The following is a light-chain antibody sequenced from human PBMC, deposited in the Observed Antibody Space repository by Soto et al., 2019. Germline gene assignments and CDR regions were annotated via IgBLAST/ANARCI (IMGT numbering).Light chain of an antibody. Sequence: EIVLTQSPATLSLSPGGRAPLSCRASQSVSSYLAWSQQKPGQAPRLLIYDASNRATGIPARFSGSWSGTDCTLTISSLEPEDVTVYYCQQRSNWPLTFGGGTKVDI. CDR2: DAS. CDR3: QQRSNWPLT. V-gene: IGKV3-11*01. J-gene: IGKJ4*01. CDR1: QSVSSY.